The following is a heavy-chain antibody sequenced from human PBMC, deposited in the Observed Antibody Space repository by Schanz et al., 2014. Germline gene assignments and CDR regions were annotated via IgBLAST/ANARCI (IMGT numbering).Heavy chain of an antibody. CDR2: IGNGGVTI. Sequence: QVQLVDSGGGLVKPGGSLRLSCTASGFPFSDYFMAWIRQPPGRGLEWVSYIGNGGVTIYYADSVKGRFTISRDNSKNSLYLQMNSLRAEDAAVYCCARIGGSVFDYWAQGTLXTVSS. J-gene: IGHJ4*02. CDR1: GFPFSDYF. D-gene: IGHD3-10*01. V-gene: IGHV3-11*01. CDR3: ARIGGSVFDY.